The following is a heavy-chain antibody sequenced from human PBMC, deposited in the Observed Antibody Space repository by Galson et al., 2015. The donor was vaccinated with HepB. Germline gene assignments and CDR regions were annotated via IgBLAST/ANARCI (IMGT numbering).Heavy chain of an antibody. D-gene: IGHD1-26*01. CDR1: GYSFTTYD. J-gene: IGHJ6*02. Sequence: SVKVSCKASGYSFTTYDINWVRQATGQGPEWMGWTNPKSGNTGYAQKFQGRVTMTRDTSISTAYMELSSLTSDDTAVYYCARNPYPGGEATTDYFYYGMDVWGQGTTVIVSS. CDR3: ARNPYPGGEATTDYFYYGMDV. CDR2: TNPKSGNT. V-gene: IGHV1-8*01.